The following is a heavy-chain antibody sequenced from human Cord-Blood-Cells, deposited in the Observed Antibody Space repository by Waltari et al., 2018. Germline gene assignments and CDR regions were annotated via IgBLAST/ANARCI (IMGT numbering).Heavy chain of an antibody. J-gene: IGHJ5*02. D-gene: IGHD4-17*01. V-gene: IGHV4-34*01. CDR3: ARGGHYGGVPFDP. CDR1: GGSFSGYY. Sequence: TCAVYGGSFSGYYWSWIRQPPGKGLEWIGEINHSGSTNYNPSLKSRVTISVDTSKNQFSLKLSSVTAADTAVYYCARGGHYGGVPFDPWGQGTLVTVSS. CDR2: INHSGST.